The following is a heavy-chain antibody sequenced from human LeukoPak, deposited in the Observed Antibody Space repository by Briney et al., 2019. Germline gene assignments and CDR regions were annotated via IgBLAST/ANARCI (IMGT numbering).Heavy chain of an antibody. D-gene: IGHD1-26*01. CDR2: INHSGST. V-gene: IGHV4-34*01. J-gene: IGHJ2*01. CDR3: ARAPRSDYGTHWYFDL. Sequence: SETLSLTCAVYGGSFSGYYWSWIRQPPGKGLEWIGEINHSGSTNYNPSLKSRVTISVDTSKNQFSLKLSSVTAADTAVYYCARAPRSDYGTHWYFDLWGRGTLVTVSS. CDR1: GGSFSGYY.